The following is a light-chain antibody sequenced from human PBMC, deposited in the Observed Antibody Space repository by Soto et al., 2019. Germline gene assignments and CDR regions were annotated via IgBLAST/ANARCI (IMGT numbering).Light chain of an antibody. V-gene: IGKV3-20*01. Sequence: EILLTQSPGTLSLSPGDRATLSCRASQSLSNSFLAWYQQKPGQTPRLLISGASIRATDIPDRFSGSGSGTDFTLTISRLAPEDFAVYFWQQYGRLPLSFGGGTRVEIK. CDR1: QSLSNSF. J-gene: IGKJ4*01. CDR3: QQYGRLPLS. CDR2: GAS.